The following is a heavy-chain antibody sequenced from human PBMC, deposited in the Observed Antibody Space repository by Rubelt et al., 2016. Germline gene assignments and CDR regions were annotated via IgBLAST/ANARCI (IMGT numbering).Heavy chain of an antibody. CDR2: INPSGGST. Sequence: QVQLVQSGAEVKKPGASVKVSCKASGYTFTSYYMHWVRQAPGQGLAWMGIINPSGGSTSYAQNVQGRVTMTRDTSTSTVYMGLSSLRSEDTAVYYCARSPRYDFEDNWFDPWGQGTLVTVSS. V-gene: IGHV1-46*01. D-gene: IGHD3-3*01. CDR1: GYTFTSYY. J-gene: IGHJ5*02. CDR3: ARSPRYDFEDNWFDP.